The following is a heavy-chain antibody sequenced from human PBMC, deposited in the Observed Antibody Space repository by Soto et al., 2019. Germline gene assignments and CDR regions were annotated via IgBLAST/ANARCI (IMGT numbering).Heavy chain of an antibody. CDR2: INWDSDTI. V-gene: IGHV3-9*01. CDR1: GFTFDDYA. D-gene: IGHD3-10*01. Sequence: EVQLVESGGDLVQPGRSLRLSCAASGFTFDDYAMHWVRQVPGKVLEWVAGINWDSDTIAYAASVRGRFTISRDNAKNSLYLQMNSLRAEDTALYYCAKDFHTNMALMDVWGKGTTVTVSS. CDR3: AKDFHTNMALMDV. J-gene: IGHJ6*04.